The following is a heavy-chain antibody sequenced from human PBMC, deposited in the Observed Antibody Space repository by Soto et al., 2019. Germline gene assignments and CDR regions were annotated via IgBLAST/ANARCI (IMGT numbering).Heavy chain of an antibody. Sequence: SETLSLTCTVSGGSISSYYWSWIRQPPGKGLEWIGYIYYSGSTNYNPSLKSRVTISVDTSKNQFSLKLSSVTAADTVVYYCARVWGGAFDIWGQGTMVTVSS. CDR2: IYYSGST. CDR1: GGSISSYY. D-gene: IGHD3-10*01. V-gene: IGHV4-59*01. J-gene: IGHJ3*02. CDR3: ARVWGGAFDI.